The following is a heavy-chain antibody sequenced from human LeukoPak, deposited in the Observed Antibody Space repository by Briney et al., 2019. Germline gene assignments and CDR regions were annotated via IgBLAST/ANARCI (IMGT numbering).Heavy chain of an antibody. CDR3: ARHGDDNGVDY. Sequence: SETLSLTCAVYGGSFSGYYWSWIRQPPGKGLEWIGEISHRGRTNYNPSLKSRVTISVDTSKTQFSLKLSSVTAADTAVYFCARHGDDNGVDYWGQGTLVTVSS. D-gene: IGHD4-17*01. CDR1: GGSFSGYY. V-gene: IGHV4-34*01. J-gene: IGHJ4*02. CDR2: ISHRGRT.